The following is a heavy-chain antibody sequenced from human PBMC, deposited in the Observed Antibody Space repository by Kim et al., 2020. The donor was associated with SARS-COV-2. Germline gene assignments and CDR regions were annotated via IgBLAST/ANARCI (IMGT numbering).Heavy chain of an antibody. J-gene: IGHJ6*02. V-gene: IGHV4-39*01. D-gene: IGHD3-10*01. CDR3: ARHPTLLWFGELSYYGMDV. CDR2: IYYSGST. Sequence: SETLSLTCTVSGGSISSSSHYWGWIRQPPGKGLEWIGSIYYSGSTYYNPSLKSRVTISVDTSKNQFSLKLSSVTAADTAVYYCARHPTLLWFGELSYYGMDVWGQGTTVTVSS. CDR1: GGSISSSSHY.